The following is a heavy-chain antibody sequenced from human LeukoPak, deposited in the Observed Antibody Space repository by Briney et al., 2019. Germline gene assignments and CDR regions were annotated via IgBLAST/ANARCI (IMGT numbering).Heavy chain of an antibody. CDR2: ISGSSNYI. J-gene: IGHJ3*02. Sequence: GGSLRLSCAASGFSFSDYTMNWVRLAPGKGLEWVSSISGSSNYIYYADSVKGRFTISRGNAKNSLYLQMNSLRVEDTAVYYCARDESGDNDAFDIWGRGTMVTVSS. V-gene: IGHV3-21*01. CDR1: GFSFSDYT. CDR3: ARDESGDNDAFDI. D-gene: IGHD2-21*01.